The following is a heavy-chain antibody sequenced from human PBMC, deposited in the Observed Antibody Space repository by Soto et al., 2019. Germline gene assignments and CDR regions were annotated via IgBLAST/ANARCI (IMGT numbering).Heavy chain of an antibody. D-gene: IGHD3-10*01. Sequence: EGELLEPGGGLVQPGGPLRLSFAAPTISFTTYGVTGVRQAPGKGLEWVSTVTVTGGSTYYADSVKGRFTISRDRSNYTVSLLLNSLRVEDTAIYYCARQRSPEGWFDPWGQGTLVTVSS. CDR1: TISFTTYG. J-gene: IGHJ5*02. CDR2: VTVTGGST. V-gene: IGHV3-23*01. CDR3: ARQRSPEGWFDP.